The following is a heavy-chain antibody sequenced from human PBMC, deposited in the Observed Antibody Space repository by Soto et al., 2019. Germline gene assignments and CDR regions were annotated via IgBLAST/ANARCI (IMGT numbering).Heavy chain of an antibody. CDR3: AITTLIVGATTRSYYYYGMDV. V-gene: IGHV4-61*01. D-gene: IGHD1-26*01. CDR1: GGSVSSGSYY. J-gene: IGHJ6*02. CDR2: IYYSGST. Sequence: SETLSLTCTVSGGSVSSGSYYWSWIRQPPGKGLEWIGYIYYSGSTNYNPSLKSRVTISVDTSKNQFSLKLSSVTAADTAVYYCAITTLIVGATTRSYYYYGMDVWGQGTTVTVSS.